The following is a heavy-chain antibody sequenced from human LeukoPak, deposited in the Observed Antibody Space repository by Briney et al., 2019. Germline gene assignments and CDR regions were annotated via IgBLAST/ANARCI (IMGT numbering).Heavy chain of an antibody. CDR2: ISYDGSNK. CDR3: ARDRKAVTGAFDY. Sequence: GGSLRLSCAASEFTFSHHAMHWVRQAPGKGLEWVAVISYDGSNKYHADSVKGRFIISRDNSKNTLYLQMNSLRADDTAVYYCARDRKAVTGAFDYWGQGTLVTVSS. CDR1: EFTFSHHA. J-gene: IGHJ4*02. D-gene: IGHD6-19*01. V-gene: IGHV3-30*04.